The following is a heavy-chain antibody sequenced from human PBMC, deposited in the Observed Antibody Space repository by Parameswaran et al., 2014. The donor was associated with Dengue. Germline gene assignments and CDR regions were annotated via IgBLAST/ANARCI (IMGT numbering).Heavy chain of an antibody. Sequence: KWIRQPPGRGWEWVSSISSSSSYIYYADSVKGRFTISRDNAKNSLYLQMNSLRAEDTAVYYCARAYFAGYYYYGMDVWGQGTTVTVSS. D-gene: IGHD2/OR15-2a*01. J-gene: IGHJ6*02. CDR2: ISSSSSYI. CDR3: ARAYFAGYYYYGMDV. V-gene: IGHV3-21*01.